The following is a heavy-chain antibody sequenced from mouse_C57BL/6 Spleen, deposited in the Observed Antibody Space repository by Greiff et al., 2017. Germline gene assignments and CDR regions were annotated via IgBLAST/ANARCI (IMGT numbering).Heavy chain of an antibody. J-gene: IGHJ4*01. Sequence: QVQLQQPGAELVRPGSSVKLSCKASGYTFTSYWMDWVKQRPGQGLEWIGNIYTSDSETHYNQKFKDKDTLTVDKASSTAYMQLSSLTSEDSAVYYCARRWMDYWGQGTSVTVSS. CDR3: ARRWMDY. D-gene: IGHD2-3*01. CDR1: GYTFTSYW. CDR2: IYTSDSET. V-gene: IGHV1-61*01.